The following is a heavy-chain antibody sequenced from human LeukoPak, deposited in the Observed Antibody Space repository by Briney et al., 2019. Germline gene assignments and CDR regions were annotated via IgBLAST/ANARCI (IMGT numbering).Heavy chain of an antibody. D-gene: IGHD3-3*01. J-gene: IGHJ4*02. V-gene: IGHV4-59*08. CDR3: ARRRGNFWSDYYAFDY. CDR2: IYYSGDT. Sequence: SETLSLTCTVSGGSISSYYWSWIRQPPGKGLEWIGYIYYSGDTNYNPSLTSRVTISLDTSKNQFSLKLSSVTAADTAVYYCARRRGNFWSDYYAFDYWGQGTLVTISS. CDR1: GGSISSYY.